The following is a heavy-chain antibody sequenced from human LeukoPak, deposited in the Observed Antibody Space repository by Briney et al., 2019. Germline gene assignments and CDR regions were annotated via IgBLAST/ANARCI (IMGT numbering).Heavy chain of an antibody. CDR2: ISTYNGNT. J-gene: IGHJ4*02. D-gene: IGHD4-17*01. CDR3: ARLDYGDYGVVY. V-gene: IGHV1-18*04. CDR1: GYTFTSYG. Sequence: ASVKVSCKASGYTFTSYGISWVRQAPGQGLEWMGWISTYNGNTNYAQKLQGRVTMTTDTSTGTAYMELRSLRSDDTAVYYCARLDYGDYGVVYWGQGTLVTVSS.